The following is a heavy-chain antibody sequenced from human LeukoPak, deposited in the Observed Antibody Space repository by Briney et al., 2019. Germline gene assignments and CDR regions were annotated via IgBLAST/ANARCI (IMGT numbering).Heavy chain of an antibody. CDR3: AEGLRGTALFPKKCL. CDR2: ISGSGGST. V-gene: IGHV3-23*01. CDR1: GFTFSSYA. J-gene: IGHJ4*02. Sequence: PGGSLRLSCAASGFTFSSYAMSWVRQAPGKGLEWVSAISGSGGSTYYADSVKGRFTISRDNSKNTLYLQMNGLRAEDTAVYYCAEGLRGTALFPKKCLWGQGTLVTVSS. D-gene: IGHD3-16*01.